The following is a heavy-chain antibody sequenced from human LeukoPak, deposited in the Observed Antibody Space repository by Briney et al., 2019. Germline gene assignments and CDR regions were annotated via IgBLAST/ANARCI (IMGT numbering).Heavy chain of an antibody. CDR3: VRAEGSSGSSEYFQH. Sequence: GRSLRLSCAASGFTFDDYAMHWVRQAPGKGLEWVSGISWNSGSIGYADSVKGRFTISRDNAKNSLFLQMNSLRAEDTAVYYCVRAEGSSGSSEYFQHWGQGTLVTVSS. CDR2: ISWNSGSI. D-gene: IGHD5-12*01. V-gene: IGHV3-9*01. J-gene: IGHJ1*01. CDR1: GFTFDDYA.